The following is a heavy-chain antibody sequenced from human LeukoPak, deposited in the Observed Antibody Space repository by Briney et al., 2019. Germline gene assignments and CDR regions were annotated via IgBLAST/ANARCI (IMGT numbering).Heavy chain of an antibody. CDR1: EFTFSSYG. Sequence: GGSLRLSCAASEFTFSSYGMHWVRQAPGKGLEWVAVISYDGSNKYYADSVKGRFTISRDNSKNTLYLQMNSLRAEDTAVYYCAKDGRFGELSLDYWGQGTLVTVSS. CDR2: ISYDGSNK. V-gene: IGHV3-30*18. D-gene: IGHD3-10*01. J-gene: IGHJ4*02. CDR3: AKDGRFGELSLDY.